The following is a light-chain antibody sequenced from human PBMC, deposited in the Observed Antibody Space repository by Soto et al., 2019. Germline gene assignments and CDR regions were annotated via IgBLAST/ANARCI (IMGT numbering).Light chain of an antibody. CDR1: SSNIGSNT. V-gene: IGLV1-44*01. CDR2: SNN. CDR3: AAWDDSLNGVI. Sequence: QSVLTQPPSASGTPGQRVTISCSGSSSNIGSNTVNWYQQLPGTAPKLLIYSNNQGPSGVPDRFSGSKSGTSASPAISGLQSEDATDYYCAAWDDSLNGVIFGGGTKLTVL. J-gene: IGLJ2*01.